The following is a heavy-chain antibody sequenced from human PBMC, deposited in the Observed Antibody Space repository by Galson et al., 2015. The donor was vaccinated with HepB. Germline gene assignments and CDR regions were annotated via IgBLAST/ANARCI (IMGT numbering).Heavy chain of an antibody. Sequence: SLRLSCATSGFTFDDYGMSWVRQVPGKGLEWVSGINWNGGSTGYADSVKGRFIISRDNAKNSLYLQMNSLRAEDTALYHCARHSRDGYIYYGMDVWGQGTTVTVSS. V-gene: IGHV3-20*01. CDR1: GFTFDDYG. D-gene: IGHD5-24*01. J-gene: IGHJ6*02. CDR3: ARHSRDGYIYYGMDV. CDR2: INWNGGST.